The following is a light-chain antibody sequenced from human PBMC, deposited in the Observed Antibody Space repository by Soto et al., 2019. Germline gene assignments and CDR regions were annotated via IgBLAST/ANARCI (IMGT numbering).Light chain of an antibody. CDR2: EVT. CDR3: SSYAGSNSVL. CDR1: SSDVGGYNY. J-gene: IGLJ2*01. Sequence: QSALTQPPSASGSPGQSVTISCTGMSSDVGGYNYVSWYQQHPGKAPTLMLYEVTKRPSGVPDLFSGSKSGYTASLTVSGLQAEDEADYYCSSYAGSNSVLFGGATKLTVL. V-gene: IGLV2-8*01.